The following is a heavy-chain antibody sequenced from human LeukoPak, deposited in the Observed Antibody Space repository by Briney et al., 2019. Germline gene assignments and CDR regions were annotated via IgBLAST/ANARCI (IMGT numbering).Heavy chain of an antibody. CDR1: GGTFSSYA. Sequence: SVKVSCKASGGTFSSYAISWVQQAPGQGLEWMGGIIPIFGTANYAQKFQGRVTITADKSTSTAYMELSSLRSEDTAVYYCARRLYSGYDYYFDYWGQGTLVTVSS. V-gene: IGHV1-69*06. D-gene: IGHD5-12*01. CDR2: IIPIFGTA. CDR3: ARRLYSGYDYYFDY. J-gene: IGHJ4*02.